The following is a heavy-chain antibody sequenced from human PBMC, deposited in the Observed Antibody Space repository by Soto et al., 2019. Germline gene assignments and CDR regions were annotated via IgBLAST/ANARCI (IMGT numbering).Heavy chain of an antibody. CDR2: IRSKANSYAT. CDR3: AKVPLQEAMVRGVPQYKWFDP. V-gene: IGHV3-73*01. CDR1: GFTFSGSA. D-gene: IGHD3-10*01. J-gene: IGHJ5*02. Sequence: EGSLRLSCAASGFTFSGSAMHWVRQASGKGLEWVGRIRSKANSYATAYAASVKGRFTISRDDSKNTAYLQMNSLKTEDTAVYYCAKVPLQEAMVRGVPQYKWFDPRGKRTLV.